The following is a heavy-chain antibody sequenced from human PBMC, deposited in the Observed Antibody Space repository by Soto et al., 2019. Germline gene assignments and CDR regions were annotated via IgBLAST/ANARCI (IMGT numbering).Heavy chain of an antibody. Sequence: EVQLVESGGGLVQPGGSLRLSCAASGFTFSNFWMHWIRQAPGKGLVWVSRINSDGSSIAYADSVRGRFTISRDNAKNTLYLQMNSLRAEDTAVYHCVSSRYVAFDIWGQGTLVTVSS. CDR2: INSDGSSI. D-gene: IGHD5-12*01. CDR3: VSSRYVAFDI. V-gene: IGHV3-74*01. J-gene: IGHJ3*02. CDR1: GFTFSNFW.